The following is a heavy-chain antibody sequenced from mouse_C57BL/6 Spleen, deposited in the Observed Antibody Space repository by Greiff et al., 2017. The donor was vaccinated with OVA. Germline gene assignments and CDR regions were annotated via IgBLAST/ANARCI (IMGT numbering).Heavy chain of an antibody. Sequence: EVKLVESGGDLVKPGGSLKLSFAASGFTFSSYGMSWVRPTTDTRLEWVATISSGGRYTYYLDSVTGRFTMSRDNAKNTLYLQKSSLNSEDTAMYYCARHSNYYAMDYWGQGTSVTVSS. CDR3: ARHSNYYAMDY. D-gene: IGHD1-1*01. CDR2: ISSGGRYT. J-gene: IGHJ4*01. CDR1: GFTFSSYG. V-gene: IGHV5-6*01.